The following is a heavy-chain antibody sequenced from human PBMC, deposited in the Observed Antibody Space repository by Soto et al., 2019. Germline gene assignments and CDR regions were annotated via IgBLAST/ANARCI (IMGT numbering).Heavy chain of an antibody. CDR2: IIPIFGTA. D-gene: IGHD6-13*01. V-gene: IGHV1-69*13. Sequence: SXKVSYKASGGTXISYAIRLVRQAPGQGLEWMGGIIPIFGTANYAQKFQGRVTITAEESTSTAYMEMSSMRSEDTAVYYCANIAAAMGFWGQGTLVTVSS. CDR1: GGTXISYA. CDR3: ANIAAAMGF. J-gene: IGHJ4*02.